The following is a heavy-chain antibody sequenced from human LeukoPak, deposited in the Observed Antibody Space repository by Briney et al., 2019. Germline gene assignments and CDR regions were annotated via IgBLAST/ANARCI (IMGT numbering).Heavy chain of an antibody. J-gene: IGHJ4*02. D-gene: IGHD6-6*01. V-gene: IGHV3-7*01. CDR1: GDSISSRNW. CDR2: IKQDGSEK. Sequence: GTLSLTCGVSGDSISSRNWWTWVRQAPGKGLEWVANIKQDGSEKYYVDSVKGRFTISRDNAKNSLYLQMNSLRAEDTAVYYCARLAARTFDYWGQGTLVTVSS. CDR3: ARLAARTFDY.